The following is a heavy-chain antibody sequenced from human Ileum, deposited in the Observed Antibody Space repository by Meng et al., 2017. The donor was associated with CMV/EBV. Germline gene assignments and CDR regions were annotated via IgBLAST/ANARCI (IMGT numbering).Heavy chain of an antibody. CDR1: GDSVFNKNVA. CDR3: ARGQFSALDF. D-gene: IGHD4-11*01. CDR2: TYYMSKWNN. Sequence: QATLQQSGPRLVRPSQTLSLTCAISGDSVFNKNVAWNWIRQSPSRGLEWLGRTYYMSKWNNDYAASVESRIIVNLDTFTNQLSLQLNSVTPDDTAVYYCARGQFSALDFWGQGTLVTVFS. J-gene: IGHJ4*02. V-gene: IGHV6-1*01.